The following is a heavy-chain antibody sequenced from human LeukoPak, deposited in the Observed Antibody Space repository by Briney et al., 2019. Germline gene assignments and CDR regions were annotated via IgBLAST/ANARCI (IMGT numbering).Heavy chain of an antibody. V-gene: IGHV4-4*07. CDR2: IYTSGTT. J-gene: IGHJ4*02. Sequence: SETLSLTCTVSGGSISSYYWSWIRQPAGKGLEWIGRIYTSGTTNYNPSLKSRVTMSVDTSKNQFSLKLNSVTAADTAVYYCAGDAYYYGSGSPYYFDYWGQGTLVTVSS. D-gene: IGHD3-10*01. CDR1: GGSISSYY. CDR3: AGDAYYYGSGSPYYFDY.